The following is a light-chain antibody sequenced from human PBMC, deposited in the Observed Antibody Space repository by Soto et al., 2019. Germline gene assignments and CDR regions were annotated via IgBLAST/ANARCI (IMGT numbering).Light chain of an antibody. Sequence: QSALTQPASVSVCRRHSINISCTGTITDIGAYNYVSWYQQHPGKAPKILIYGVSSRPSELSNRFSGSKSGNAAYLTISGLHADDEAEYYCSSYTSSVTPYVCGAETKVTVL. CDR2: GVS. CDR3: SSYTSSVTPYV. J-gene: IGLJ1*01. V-gene: IGLV2-14*01. CDR1: ITDIGAYNY.